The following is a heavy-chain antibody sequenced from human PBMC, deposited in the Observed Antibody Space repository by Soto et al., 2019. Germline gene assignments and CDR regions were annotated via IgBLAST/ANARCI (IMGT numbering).Heavy chain of an antibody. J-gene: IGHJ4*02. CDR1: GFTFSSYA. D-gene: IGHD2-2*01. Sequence: VGSLRLSCAASGFTFSSYAMHWVRQAPGKGLEWVAVISYDGSNKYYADSVKGRFTISRDNSKNTLYLQMKSLRAEDTAVYYCARPSVVYVLTQGFDYWGQGTMVTVFS. CDR3: ARPSVVYVLTQGFDY. CDR2: ISYDGSNK. V-gene: IGHV3-30-3*01.